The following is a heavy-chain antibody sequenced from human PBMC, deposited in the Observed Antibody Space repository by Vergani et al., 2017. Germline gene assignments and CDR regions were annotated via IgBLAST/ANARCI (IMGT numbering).Heavy chain of an antibody. CDR3: ASSSNYDDYYGMDV. V-gene: IGHV4-34*01. D-gene: IGHD6-6*01. CDR1: GGSFSGYY. J-gene: IGHJ6*02. Sequence: QVQLQQWGAGLLKPSETLSLTCAVYGGSFSGYYWSWIRQPPGKGLEWIGEINHSGSTNYNPSLKSRVTISVDTSKNQFSLKLSSVTAADTAVYYCASSSNYDDYYGMDVWGQGTTVTVSS. CDR2: INHSGST.